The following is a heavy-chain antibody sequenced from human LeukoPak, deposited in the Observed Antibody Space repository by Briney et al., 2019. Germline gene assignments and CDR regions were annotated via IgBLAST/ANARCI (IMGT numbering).Heavy chain of an antibody. D-gene: IGHD3-22*01. CDR3: ARFRPDSSGYYGDAFDI. Sequence: SSETLSLTCTVSGGSISSYYWSWIRQPAGEGLEWIGYIYYGGSANYNPSLKSRVTISVDTSKNQFSLKLSSVTAADTAVYYCARFRPDSSGYYGDAFDIWGQGTMVTVSS. J-gene: IGHJ3*02. CDR1: GGSISSYY. CDR2: IYYGGSA. V-gene: IGHV4-59*01.